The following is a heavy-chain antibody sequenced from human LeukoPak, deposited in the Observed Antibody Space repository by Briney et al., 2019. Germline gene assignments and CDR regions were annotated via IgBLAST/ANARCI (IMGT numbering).Heavy chain of an antibody. V-gene: IGHV3-23*01. Sequence: GGSLRLSCAVSGITLSNYGMSWVRQAPGKGLEWVAGISDSGGRTNYADSVKGRFTISRDNPKNTLYLQMNGLRAEDTAVYYCARDAVAADYWGQGTLVTVSS. D-gene: IGHD6-19*01. CDR3: ARDAVAADY. J-gene: IGHJ4*02. CDR1: GITLSNYG. CDR2: ISDSGGRT.